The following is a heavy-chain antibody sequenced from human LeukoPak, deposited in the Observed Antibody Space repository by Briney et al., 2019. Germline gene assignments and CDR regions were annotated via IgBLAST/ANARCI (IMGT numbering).Heavy chain of an antibody. CDR2: ITHRDNI. CDR1: GFTLSTHS. J-gene: IGHJ6*02. Sequence: PGGSLRPSCAASGFTLSTHSINWVRQAPGKGLEWVSSITHRDNIFYADSVKGRFTISRDNAKNSLSLQMNSLRAEDTAVYYCARVMIIAPQWGDAMDVWGQGTTVTVSS. CDR3: ARVMIIAPQWGDAMDV. D-gene: IGHD3-16*01. V-gene: IGHV3-21*01.